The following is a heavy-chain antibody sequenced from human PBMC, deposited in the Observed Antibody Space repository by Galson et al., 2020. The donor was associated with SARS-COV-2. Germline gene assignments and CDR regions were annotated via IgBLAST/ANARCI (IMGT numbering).Heavy chain of an antibody. J-gene: IGHJ4*02. D-gene: IGHD3-10*01. CDR2: ISSINSYT. CDR3: ARVGKDDYYGSGTYLLFDY. Sequence: GESLKISCAASGFTFSDYYMSWIRQAPGKGLEWVSYISSINSYTKYADSVKGRFTLSRDNAKNSLYLQMNGLRAEDTAVYYCARVGKDDYYGSGTYLLFDYWGQGTLVTVSS. V-gene: IGHV3-11*06. CDR1: GFTFSDYY.